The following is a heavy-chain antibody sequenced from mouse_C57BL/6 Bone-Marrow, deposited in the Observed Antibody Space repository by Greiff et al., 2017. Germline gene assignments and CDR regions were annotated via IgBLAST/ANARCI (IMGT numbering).Heavy chain of an antibody. Sequence: VQLQQPGTELVKPGASVKLSCKASGYTFTSYWMHWVKQRPGQGLEWIGNINPSNGGTNYNEKFKSKATLTVDKSTSTAYVQLSSLTSEDSAVYYGARSDIYYYGSSYPWGQGTTLTVSS. CDR3: ARSDIYYYGSSYP. V-gene: IGHV1-53*01. CDR1: GYTFTSYW. CDR2: INPSNGGT. J-gene: IGHJ2*01. D-gene: IGHD1-1*01.